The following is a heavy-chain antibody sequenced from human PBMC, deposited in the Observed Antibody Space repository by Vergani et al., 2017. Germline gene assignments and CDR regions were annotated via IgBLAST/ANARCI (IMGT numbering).Heavy chain of an antibody. CDR1: GGSISSYY. Sequence: QVQLQESGPGLVKPSETLSLTCTVSGGSISSYYWSWIRQPPGKGLEWIGEINHSGSTNYNPSLKSRVTISVDTSKNQFSLKLSSVTAADTAVYYCARDYGDGDMVGWYFDLWGRGTLVTVSS. V-gene: IGHV4-59*12. CDR3: ARDYGDGDMVGWYFDL. D-gene: IGHD4-17*01. CDR2: INHSGST. J-gene: IGHJ2*01.